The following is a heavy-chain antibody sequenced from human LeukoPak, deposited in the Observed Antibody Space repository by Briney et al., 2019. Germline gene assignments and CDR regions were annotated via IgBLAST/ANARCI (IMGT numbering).Heavy chain of an antibody. CDR1: GYTFTDYY. J-gene: IGHJ5*02. CDR2: INPNSGGS. CDR3: ARGGRGDIVVVVATTPSYNWLDP. Sequence: ASVKVPCKASGYTFTDYYMHWVRQAPGQGLEWMGRINPNSGGSNYAQEFQGRVTMTRDTSISTAYMEVSRLRSDDTAVYYCARGGRGDIVVVVATTPSYNWLDPWGQGTLVTVSS. D-gene: IGHD2-15*01. V-gene: IGHV1-2*06.